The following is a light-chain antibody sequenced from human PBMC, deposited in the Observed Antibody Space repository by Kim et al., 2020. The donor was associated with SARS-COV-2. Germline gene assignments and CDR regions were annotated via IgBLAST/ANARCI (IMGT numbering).Light chain of an antibody. CDR2: GAF. CDR3: QQYGSSPRMT. Sequence: EIVLTQSPGTLSLSPGERATLSCRASQSVSSGYLAWYQQKPGQAPRLLIYGAFSRAAGIPDRFSGSGSGTDFTLTISRLEPESFAVYSCQQYGSSPRMTFGQGTRLVIK. V-gene: IGKV3-20*01. CDR1: QSVSSGY. J-gene: IGKJ5*01.